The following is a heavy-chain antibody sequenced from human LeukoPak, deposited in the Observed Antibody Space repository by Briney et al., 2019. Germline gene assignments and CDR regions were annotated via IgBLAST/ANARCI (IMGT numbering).Heavy chain of an antibody. V-gene: IGHV4-59*01. CDR3: ARDYGSGSYRYYGMDV. CDR2: IYYSGST. J-gene: IGHJ6*02. D-gene: IGHD3-10*01. Sequence: SETLSLTCTVSGGSISSYYWTWIRQPPGKGLEWIGNIYYSGSTNYNPSLKSRVTISVDTSKNQFSLKLSSVTAADTAVYYCARDYGSGSYRYYGMDVWGQGTTATVSS. CDR1: GGSISSYY.